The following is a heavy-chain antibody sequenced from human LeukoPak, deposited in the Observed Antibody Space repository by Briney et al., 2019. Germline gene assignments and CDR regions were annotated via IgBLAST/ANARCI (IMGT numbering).Heavy chain of an antibody. V-gene: IGHV1-8*01. J-gene: IGHJ4*02. CDR1: GYTSTSYD. D-gene: IGHD3-10*01. CDR3: ARGGWLYYGSGSYYVY. CDR2: MNPNSGNT. Sequence: ASVKVSCKASGYTSTSYDINWVRQATGQGLEWMGWMNPNSGNTGYAQKFQGRVIMTRNTSISTAYMELSSLRSEDTAVYYCARGGWLYYGSGSYYVYWGQGTLVTVSS.